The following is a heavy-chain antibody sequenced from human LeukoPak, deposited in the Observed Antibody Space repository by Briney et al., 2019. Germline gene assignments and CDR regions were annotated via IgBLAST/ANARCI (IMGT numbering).Heavy chain of an antibody. CDR3: AGRPGRNTYAKD. Sequence: GESLKISCRGSGYSFPHYWIGWVRQMPGKGLEWMGIIYPRDSDTRYSPSFQGQVTISADKSISIVYLQWNSLKASDTAMYYCAGRPGRNTYAKDWGQGTLVTVSS. CDR1: GYSFPHYW. CDR2: IYPRDSDT. J-gene: IGHJ4*02. D-gene: IGHD2-8*01. V-gene: IGHV5-51*01.